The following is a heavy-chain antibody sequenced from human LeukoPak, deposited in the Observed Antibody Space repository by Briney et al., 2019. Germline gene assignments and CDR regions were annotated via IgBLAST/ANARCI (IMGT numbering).Heavy chain of an antibody. Sequence: ASVEVSCKASGYTFTSYYMHWVRQAPGQGLEWMGIINPSGGSTSYVQKFQGRVTMTRDTSTSTVYMELSSLRSEDTAVYNCARVHNYYDSSGYYNLGPFDYWGQGTLATVSS. V-gene: IGHV1-46*01. D-gene: IGHD3-22*01. CDR2: INPSGGST. CDR1: GYTFTSYY. J-gene: IGHJ4*02. CDR3: ARVHNYYDSSGYYNLGPFDY.